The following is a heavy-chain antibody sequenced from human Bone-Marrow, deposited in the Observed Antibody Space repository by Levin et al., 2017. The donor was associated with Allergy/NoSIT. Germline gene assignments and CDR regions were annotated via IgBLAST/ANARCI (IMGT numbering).Heavy chain of an antibody. V-gene: IGHV3-23*01. D-gene: IGHD2-2*01. CDR2: ITRSGDRT. J-gene: IGHJ4*02. Sequence: PGGSLRLSCAASEFTFSSYAMSWVRQAPGKGLEWVSAITRSGDRTYYADGVKGRVTISRDNARNTVYLQLSSLKIEDTAIYYCARELARSTAVNWGVDVYTIDYWGPGTLVAVSS. CDR1: EFTFSSYA. CDR3: ARELARSTAVNWGVDVYTIDY.